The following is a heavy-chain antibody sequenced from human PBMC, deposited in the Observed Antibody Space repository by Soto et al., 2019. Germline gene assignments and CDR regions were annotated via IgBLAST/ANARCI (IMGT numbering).Heavy chain of an antibody. Sequence: EASVKVSCKASGYTFTGYYMHWVRQAPGQGLEWMGWINPNSGGTNYAQKFQGRVTMTRDTSISTAYMELSRLRSDDTAVYYCARYDYVWGSSPFDYWGQGTLVTVSS. J-gene: IGHJ4*02. CDR1: GYTFTGYY. D-gene: IGHD3-16*01. CDR2: INPNSGGT. CDR3: ARYDYVWGSSPFDY. V-gene: IGHV1-2*02.